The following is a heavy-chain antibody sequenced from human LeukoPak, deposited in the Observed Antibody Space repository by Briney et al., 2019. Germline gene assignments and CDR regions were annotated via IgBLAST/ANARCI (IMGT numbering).Heavy chain of an antibody. CDR3: ARDREYSSGWYVVYFDY. CDR2: ISAYSGNT. V-gene: IGHV1-18*01. J-gene: IGHJ4*02. Sequence: GASVKVSCKASGYTFTSYGISWVRQAPGQGLEWMGWISAYSGNTNYAQKLQGRVTMTTDTSTSTAYMELRSLRSDDTAVYYCARDREYSSGWYVVYFDYWGQGTLVTVSS. D-gene: IGHD6-19*01. CDR1: GYTFTSYG.